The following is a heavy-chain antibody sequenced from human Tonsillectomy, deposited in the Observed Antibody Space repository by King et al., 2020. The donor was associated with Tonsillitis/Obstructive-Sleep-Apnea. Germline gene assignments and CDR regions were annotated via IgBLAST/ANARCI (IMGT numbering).Heavy chain of an antibody. J-gene: IGHJ4*02. V-gene: IGHV3-33*01. CDR2: IWYDGSNK. Sequence: VQLVESGGGVVQPGRSLRLSCAASGFTFSSYGMHWVRQAPGKGLEWVAGIWYDGSNKYYADSVKGRFTISRDNSKNTLYLQMNSLNAEDTAGYYCARGGEMITFGGVIVTPDYWGQGTLVTVSS. CDR3: ARGGEMITFGGVIVTPDY. CDR1: GFTFSSYG. D-gene: IGHD3-16*02.